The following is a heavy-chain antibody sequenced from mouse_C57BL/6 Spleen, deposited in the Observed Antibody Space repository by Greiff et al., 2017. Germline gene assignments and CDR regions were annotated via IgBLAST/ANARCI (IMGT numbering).Heavy chain of an antibody. CDR1: GYTFTGYW. D-gene: IGHD1-1*01. V-gene: IGHV1-9*01. CDR2: ILPGSGST. Sequence: VQLQQSGAELMKPGASVKLSCKATGYTFTGYWIEWVKQRPGHGLEWIGEILPGSGSTNYNEKFKGKATFTADTSSNTAYMQLSSLTTEDSAIYYCARRVNYYGSSGYAMDYWGQGTSVTVSS. J-gene: IGHJ4*01. CDR3: ARRVNYYGSSGYAMDY.